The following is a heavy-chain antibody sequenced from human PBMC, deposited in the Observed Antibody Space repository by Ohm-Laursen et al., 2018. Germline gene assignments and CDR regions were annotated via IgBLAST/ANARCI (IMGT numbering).Heavy chain of an antibody. J-gene: IGHJ3*02. Sequence: SLRLSCAASGFTFSDYYMSWIRQAPGKGLEWVSSISSSTYYIYYADSVRGRFTISRDNAKDSMFLQMNNLRAEDTAVYYCAREGGFGELSSLDAFDIWGQGTMVTVSS. CDR3: AREGGFGELSSLDAFDI. V-gene: IGHV3-11*06. CDR2: ISSSTYYI. CDR1: GFTFSDYY. D-gene: IGHD3-10*01.